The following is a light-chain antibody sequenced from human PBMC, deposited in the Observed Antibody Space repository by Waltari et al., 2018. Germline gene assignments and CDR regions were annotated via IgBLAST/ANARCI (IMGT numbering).Light chain of an antibody. CDR2: WTS. V-gene: IGKV1-5*03. CDR1: QSIGTC. J-gene: IGKJ4*01. Sequence: DIQMTQSPSTLSASVGDGVTITCRACQSIGTCLAWYQPKPGEAPKLLIDWTSRLQGVVPSRFSGSGSGTEFTLTVSSLQPDDFAIYYCEQYITWPLSFGGGTKVELK. CDR3: EQYITWPLS.